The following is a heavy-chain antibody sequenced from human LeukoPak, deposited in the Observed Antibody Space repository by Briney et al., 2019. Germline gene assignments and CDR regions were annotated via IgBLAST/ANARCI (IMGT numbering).Heavy chain of an antibody. J-gene: IGHJ4*02. Sequence: SETLSLTRTVSGGSLRSSRYYWGWIRHPPGKGLEWIGCIYYSGCTYYIPSLKSRVTISVDTCKNQFSLKLRSVTAAGTAVYYCASKVTGPDSSGYYDPFDYWGQGTLVTVSS. CDR3: ASKVTGPDSSGYYDPFDY. CDR1: GGSLRSSRYY. V-gene: IGHV4-39*01. D-gene: IGHD3-22*01. CDR2: IYYSGCT.